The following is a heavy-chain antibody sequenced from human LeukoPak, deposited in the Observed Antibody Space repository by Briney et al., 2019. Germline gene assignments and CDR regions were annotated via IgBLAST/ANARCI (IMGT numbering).Heavy chain of an antibody. CDR2: ISGSGGST. Sequence: GGSLRLSCATSGFTFSSYAMSWVRQAPGKGLEWVSAISGSGGSTYYADSVKGRFAISRDNSKNTLYLQMNSLRAEDTAVYYCARASGSSAVPFDYWGQGTLVTVSS. J-gene: IGHJ4*02. V-gene: IGHV3-23*01. D-gene: IGHD3-10*01. CDR1: GFTFSSYA. CDR3: ARASGSSAVPFDY.